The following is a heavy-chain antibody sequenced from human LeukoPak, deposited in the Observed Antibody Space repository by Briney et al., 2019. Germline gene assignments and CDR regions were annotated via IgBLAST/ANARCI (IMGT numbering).Heavy chain of an antibody. CDR2: INPNSGGT. Sequence: ASVKASCTASGYTFTGYYMHWVRQAPGQGLEWMGWINPNSGGTNYAQKFQGRVTMTRDTSISTAYMELSRLRSDDTAVYYCARDKYYDFWSGYYNGYYGMDVWGQGTTVTVSS. D-gene: IGHD3-3*01. CDR1: GYTFTGYY. CDR3: ARDKYYDFWSGYYNGYYGMDV. J-gene: IGHJ6*02. V-gene: IGHV1-2*02.